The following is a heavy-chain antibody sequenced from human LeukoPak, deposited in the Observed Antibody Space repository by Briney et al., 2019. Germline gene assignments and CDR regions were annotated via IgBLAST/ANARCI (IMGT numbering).Heavy chain of an antibody. J-gene: IGHJ6*02. CDR1: GYTFTSYG. CDR3: ARVSPDCSSTSCYYRGYYYYGMDV. V-gene: IGHV1-18*01. D-gene: IGHD2-2*01. CDR2: ISAYNGNT. Sequence: ASVKVSCKASGYTFTSYGISWVRQAPGQGLEWMGWISAYNGNTNYAQKLQGRVTMTTDTSTNTAYMELRSLRSDDTAVYYCARVSPDCSSTSCYYRGYYYYGMDVWGQGTTVTVSS.